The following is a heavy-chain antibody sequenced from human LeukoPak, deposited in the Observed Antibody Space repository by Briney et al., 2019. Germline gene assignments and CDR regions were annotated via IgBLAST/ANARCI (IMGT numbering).Heavy chain of an antibody. Sequence: PSETLSLTCTVSGDSINNNNYYWGWIRQPPGKGLEWIGNIYYNGRTYYSPSLKSRGTISVDTSNNQFSLKLSSVTAADTAVYYCASRFDGSGSFVYWGQGTLVTVSS. CDR1: GDSINNNNYY. CDR3: ASRFDGSGSFVY. D-gene: IGHD3-10*01. J-gene: IGHJ4*02. CDR2: IYYNGRT. V-gene: IGHV4-39*01.